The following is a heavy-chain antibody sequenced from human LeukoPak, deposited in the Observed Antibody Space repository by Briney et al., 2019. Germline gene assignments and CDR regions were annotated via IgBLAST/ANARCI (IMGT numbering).Heavy chain of an antibody. D-gene: IGHD2-2*01. J-gene: IGHJ4*02. CDR3: ARGGAHCSSTSCYYDY. Sequence: ASVKVSCKASGGTFSSYAISWVRQAPGQGLEWMGGIIPLFGTANYAQKFQGRVTITADESTSTAYMELSSLRSEDTAVYYCARGGAHCSSTSCYYDYWGQGTLVTVSS. CDR1: GGTFSSYA. V-gene: IGHV1-69*13. CDR2: IIPLFGTA.